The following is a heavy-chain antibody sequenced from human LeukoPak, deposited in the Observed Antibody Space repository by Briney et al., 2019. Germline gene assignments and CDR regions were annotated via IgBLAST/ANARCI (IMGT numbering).Heavy chain of an antibody. CDR3: ARGPTYYYDSSGSY. V-gene: IGHV3-30*04. Sequence: GGSLRLSCAASGFTFSSYAMHWVRQAPGKGLEWVAVISYDGSNKYYADSVKGRFTISRDNSKNTLYLQMNSLRAEDTAVYYCARGPTYYYDSSGSYWGQGTLVTVSS. CDR1: GFTFSSYA. J-gene: IGHJ4*02. D-gene: IGHD3-22*01. CDR2: ISYDGSNK.